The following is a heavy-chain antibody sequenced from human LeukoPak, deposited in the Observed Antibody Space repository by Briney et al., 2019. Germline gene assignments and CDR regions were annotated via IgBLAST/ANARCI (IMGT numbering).Heavy chain of an antibody. D-gene: IGHD3-3*01. J-gene: IGHJ4*02. CDR2: IYYSGST. V-gene: IGHV4-59*01. CDR1: GGXISSYY. CDR3: ASRSSIWSGYQDTLYYFDS. Sequence: SETLSLTCTVSGGXISSYYCSWIRQPPGKRLEWIGHIYYSGSTNYNPSLKSRVTISVDTSKNQFSLKLSSVTAADTAVYYCASRSSIWSGYQDTLYYFDSWGQGILVTVSS.